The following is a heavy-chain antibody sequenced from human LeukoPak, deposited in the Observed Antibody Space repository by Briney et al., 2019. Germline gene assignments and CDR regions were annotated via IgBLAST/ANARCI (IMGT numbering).Heavy chain of an antibody. CDR3: AGSYDYVWGIDY. CDR1: GGSFSVYY. Sequence: SETLSLTCAVYGGSFSVYYWSWIRQPPGKGLEWIGEMNHSGSTNYNPSLKSRVTISVDTSKNQFSVKLSSVTAADTAVYYCAGSYDYVWGIDYWGQGTLVTVSS. J-gene: IGHJ4*02. V-gene: IGHV4-34*01. D-gene: IGHD3-16*01. CDR2: MNHSGST.